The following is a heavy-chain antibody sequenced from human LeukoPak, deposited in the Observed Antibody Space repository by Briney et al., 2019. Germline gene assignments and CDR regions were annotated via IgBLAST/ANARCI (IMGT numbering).Heavy chain of an antibody. CDR1: GGSISSGSYY. CDR3: ARGGDTSGHYYFEYFHH. V-gene: IGHV4-39*02. J-gene: IGHJ1*01. Sequence: SETLSLTCNVSGGSISSGSYYWAWIRQAPGKGLEWIGSIYYSGSTYFNPSLKSRVTVSVDTSKNHFSLKLSSVTAADTAVYYCARGGDTSGHYYFEYFHHWGQGTLVAVSS. D-gene: IGHD3-22*01. CDR2: IYYSGST.